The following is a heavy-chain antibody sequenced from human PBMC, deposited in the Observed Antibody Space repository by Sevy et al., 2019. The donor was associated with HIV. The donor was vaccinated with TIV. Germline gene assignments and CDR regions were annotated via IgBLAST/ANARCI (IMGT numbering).Heavy chain of an antibody. Sequence: GGSLRLSCAASGFTFSSYWMHWVRQAPGKGLVWVACTNRDESSTTYADSVKGRFTIARDNAKNTLYLQMNSLGAEYTAVYYCTSVLGDGYNYPKCYWGQGAVVTVSS. CDR2: TNRDESST. CDR3: TSVLGDGYNYPKCY. D-gene: IGHD5-12*01. V-gene: IGHV3-74*01. CDR1: GFTFSSYW. J-gene: IGHJ4*02.